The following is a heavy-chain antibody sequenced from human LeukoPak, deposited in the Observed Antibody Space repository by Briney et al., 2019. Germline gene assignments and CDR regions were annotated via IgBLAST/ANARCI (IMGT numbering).Heavy chain of an antibody. CDR1: GFTFSSYV. D-gene: IGHD4-11*01. J-gene: IGHJ4*02. V-gene: IGHV3-23*01. CDR3: AKELVPTTWDELYFDS. Sequence: PGGSLRLSCAASGFTFSSYVMSWVRQAPGKGLEWVSALSGGGDSTYYVDSVKGRFTTSRDNSKNTLYLQMNSLRAEDTAVYYCAKELVPTTWDELYFDSWGQGTLVTVSS. CDR2: LSGGGDST.